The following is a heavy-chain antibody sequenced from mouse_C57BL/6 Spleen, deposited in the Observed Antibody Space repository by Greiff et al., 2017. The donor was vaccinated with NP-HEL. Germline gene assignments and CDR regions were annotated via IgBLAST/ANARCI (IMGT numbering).Heavy chain of an antibody. V-gene: IGHV1-66*01. CDR3: ARNGDAMDY. CDR2: IYPGSGNT. Sequence: QVQLQQPGAELVKPGASVKLSCKASGYTFTNYWMHWVKQRPGQGLEWIGWIYPGSGNTKYNEKFKGKATLTADTSSSTAYMQLSSLTSEDSAVYYCARNGDAMDYWGQGTSVTVSS. CDR1: GYTFTNYW. J-gene: IGHJ4*01.